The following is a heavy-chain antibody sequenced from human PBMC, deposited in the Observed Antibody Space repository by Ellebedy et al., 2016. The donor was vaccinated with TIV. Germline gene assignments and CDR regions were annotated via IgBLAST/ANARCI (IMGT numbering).Heavy chain of an antibody. V-gene: IGHV3-7*01. D-gene: IGHD4-17*01. CDR1: GFTLNNYW. CDR3: ARAIYGASYL. Sequence: GESLKISCTASGFTLNNYWMTWFRQAPGKGLEWVANINEDGTKKHYVDSVRGRFTISRDYAGNSLFLQMNSLGAEDTAVYYCARAIYGASYLWGRGTLVTVSS. CDR2: INEDGTKK. J-gene: IGHJ2*01.